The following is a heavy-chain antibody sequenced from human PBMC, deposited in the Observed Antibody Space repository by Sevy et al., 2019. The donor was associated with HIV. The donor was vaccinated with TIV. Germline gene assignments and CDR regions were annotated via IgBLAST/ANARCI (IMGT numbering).Heavy chain of an antibody. CDR2: INPSGGYT. Sequence: ASVKVSFKASGYTFSNFDIHWVRQAPGQGLESMGLINPSGGYTNYAQSLQGRVTMTRDTSATTVYMELRSLRSEDTAVYYCARMLSCGGACYYFDSWGQGTLVTVSS. D-gene: IGHD2-21*02. V-gene: IGHV1-46*04. CDR3: ARMLSCGGACYYFDS. CDR1: GYTFSNFD. J-gene: IGHJ4*02.